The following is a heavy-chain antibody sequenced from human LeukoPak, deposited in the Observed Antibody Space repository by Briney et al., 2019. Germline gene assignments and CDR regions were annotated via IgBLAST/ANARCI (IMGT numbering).Heavy chain of an antibody. Sequence: GGSLRLSCAASGFTLSSYAMSWVRQAPGKGLEWVSSIGGSDGRTYYAESVKGRFTISRDNSKNTLYLQMNSLRVEDTAVYFCADPPNADYWGQGTLVTVSS. CDR1: GFTLSSYA. V-gene: IGHV3-23*01. CDR3: ADPPNADY. CDR2: IGGSDGRT. J-gene: IGHJ4*02. D-gene: IGHD4/OR15-4a*01.